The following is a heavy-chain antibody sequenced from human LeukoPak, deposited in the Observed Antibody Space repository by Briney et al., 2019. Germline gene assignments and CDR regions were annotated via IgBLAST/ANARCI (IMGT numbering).Heavy chain of an antibody. CDR1: GFTFSSYA. J-gene: IGHJ4*01. Sequence: PGGSLRLSCSASGFTFSSYAMNWVRQAPGKGLEYVSAISSNGGSTYYADSVKGRFTISRDNAKNSLYLQMNSLRAEDTAVYYCARAPQDIVAPINPSYDYSGHGTLVTVSS. CDR2: ISSNGGST. D-gene: IGHD5-12*01. V-gene: IGHV3-64*04. CDR3: ARAPQDIVAPINPSYDY.